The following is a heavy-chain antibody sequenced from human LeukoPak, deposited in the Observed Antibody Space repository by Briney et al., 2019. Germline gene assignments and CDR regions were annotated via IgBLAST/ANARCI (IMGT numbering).Heavy chain of an antibody. CDR1: GFTFGDYA. J-gene: IGHJ4*02. Sequence: GGSLRLSCTASGFTFGDYAMSWIRQAPGKGLEWVGFIRSKAYGETADYAASVKGGFTISRDDSKAIAYLQMNSLKTEDTAVYHCTRDRGAYNLYDYWGQGTLVTVSS. V-gene: IGHV3-49*03. CDR3: TRDRGAYNLYDY. CDR2: IRSKAYGETA. D-gene: IGHD1-1*01.